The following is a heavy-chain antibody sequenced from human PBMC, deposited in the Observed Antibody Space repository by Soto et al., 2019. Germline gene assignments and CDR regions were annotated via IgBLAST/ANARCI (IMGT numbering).Heavy chain of an antibody. Sequence: QVQLVESGGGVVQPGRSLRLSCAASGFTFSSYGMHWVRQAPGKGVEWVAVISDDGSNKYYADSVKGRFTISRDNSKSTLDLQRNSLRAEDTSVYYCANYCRSTSCFSGGLEHWGQGTLVTVSS. J-gene: IGHJ5*02. V-gene: IGHV3-30*18. D-gene: IGHD2-2*01. CDR1: GFTFSSYG. CDR2: ISDDGSNK. CDR3: ANYCRSTSCFSGGLEH.